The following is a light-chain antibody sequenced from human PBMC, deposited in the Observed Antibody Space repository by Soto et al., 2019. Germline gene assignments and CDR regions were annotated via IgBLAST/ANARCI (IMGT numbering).Light chain of an antibody. CDR2: AAS. Sequence: EIVLTQFPATLSLSPGERATLSCRASQSVRRNYLAWYQQRPGLAPRLLIYAASSRATGIPDRFSGSGSRTHFPITISRLAPEDFAVYYCQQYGGTPPYTFGQGTKLEIK. J-gene: IGKJ2*01. V-gene: IGKV3D-20*01. CDR1: QSVRRNY. CDR3: QQYGGTPPYT.